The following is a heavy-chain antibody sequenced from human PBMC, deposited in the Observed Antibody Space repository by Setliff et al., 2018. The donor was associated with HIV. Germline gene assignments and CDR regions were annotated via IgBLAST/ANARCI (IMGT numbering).Heavy chain of an antibody. V-gene: IGHV5-51*01. D-gene: IGHD2-15*01. CDR3: AGLVCSGGRHFDY. CDR2: IYPEDSNI. CDR1: DYTFTTYW. J-gene: IGHJ4*02. Sequence: GESLKISCKAVDYTFTTYWIGWVRQMPGEGLEWMGIIYPEDSNIKYNPSFQNQVTISADKYISTAYLQVHNLKASDTAAYYCAGLVCSGGRHFDYWGQGALVTVAS.